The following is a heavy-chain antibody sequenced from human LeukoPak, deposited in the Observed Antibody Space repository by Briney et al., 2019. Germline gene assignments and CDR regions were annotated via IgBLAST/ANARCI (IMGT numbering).Heavy chain of an antibody. V-gene: IGHV1-2*02. CDR3: VRDLTNPASGDY. CDR1: GYTFTDKY. Sequence: EASVKVSCKTSGYTFTDKYIHWVRQAPGLGLECMGWMHPNTGDTVYVQKFQGRVTFTRDTSISTAYMELHRLGSDGTAVYFCVRDLTNPASGDYWGQGTLVTVSS. CDR2: MHPNTGDT. J-gene: IGHJ4*02. D-gene: IGHD1-14*01.